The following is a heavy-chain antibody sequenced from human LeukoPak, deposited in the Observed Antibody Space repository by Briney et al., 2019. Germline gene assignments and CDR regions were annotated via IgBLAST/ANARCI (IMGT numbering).Heavy chain of an antibody. Sequence: PSETLSLTCIVSGGSISSISYYWGWIRQPPGTGLEWIGSIYSSGSTNYNPSLKSRVTISVDTSKNQFSLKLSSVTAADTAVYYCARDPHDFWSGFDFDYWGQGTLVTVSS. CDR3: ARDPHDFWSGFDFDY. V-gene: IGHV4-39*07. CDR1: GGSISSISYY. CDR2: IYSSGST. J-gene: IGHJ4*02. D-gene: IGHD3-3*01.